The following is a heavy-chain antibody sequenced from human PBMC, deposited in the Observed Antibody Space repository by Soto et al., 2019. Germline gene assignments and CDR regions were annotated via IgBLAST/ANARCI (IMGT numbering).Heavy chain of an antibody. Sequence: PGGSLRLSCAASGFTFSSYSMNWVRQAPGKGLEWVSYISSSSSTIYYADSVKGRFTISRDNAKNTLYLQMNALRPEDTAVYYCARDLRDFTIFGVVDVLYYYYYGMDVWGQGTTVTVSS. CDR2: ISSSSSTI. J-gene: IGHJ6*02. CDR1: GFTFSSYS. CDR3: ARDLRDFTIFGVVDVLYYYYYGMDV. V-gene: IGHV3-48*01. D-gene: IGHD3-3*01.